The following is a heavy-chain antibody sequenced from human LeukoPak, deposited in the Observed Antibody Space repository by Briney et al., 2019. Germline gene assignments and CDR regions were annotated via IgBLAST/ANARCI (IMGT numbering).Heavy chain of an antibody. CDR3: ARDYYDSSGAGSL. D-gene: IGHD3-22*01. CDR2: ICGGST. CDR1: GFTVSSNY. Sequence: GGSLRLSCAASGFTVSSNYMSWVRQAPGKGLEWVLVICGGSTYYAASVKGRFTISRDNSKNTLYLQMNSLRAEDTAVYYCARDYYDSSGAGSLWGQGTLVTVSS. J-gene: IGHJ4*02. V-gene: IGHV3-66*02.